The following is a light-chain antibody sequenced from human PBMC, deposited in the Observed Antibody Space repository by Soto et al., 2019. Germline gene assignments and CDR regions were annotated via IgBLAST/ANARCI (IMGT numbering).Light chain of an antibody. J-gene: IGLJ2*01. CDR2: GQN. V-gene: IGLV1-44*01. Sequence: QSVLTQPPSASGTPGQRVTISCSGSSSNIGSNTVNWYQQLPGTAPKLLTYGQNQRPSGVPDRFSGSKSGTSGSLAISGLQSEDEADYYCAVWDDSLDGRVFGGGTKLTVL. CDR1: SSNIGSNT. CDR3: AVWDDSLDGRV.